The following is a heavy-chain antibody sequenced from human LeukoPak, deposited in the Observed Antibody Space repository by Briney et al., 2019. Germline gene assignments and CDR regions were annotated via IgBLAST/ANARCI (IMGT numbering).Heavy chain of an antibody. Sequence: ESGPTLVNPTQTHTLTCTFSGFSLSTSGVRVGCIRQPPGKTLESLAPLYWNGDNPYTPSPTTRLTITNDTSLSQLVLPLTNMDPVDTATYYCVRRDGWFDPWGQGALVTVSS. CDR2: LYWNGDN. CDR1: GFSLSTSGVR. J-gene: IGHJ5*02. V-gene: IGHV2-5*01. CDR3: VRRDGWFDP.